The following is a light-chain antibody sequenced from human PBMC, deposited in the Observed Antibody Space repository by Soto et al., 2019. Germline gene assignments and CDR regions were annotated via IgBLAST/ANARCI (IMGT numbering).Light chain of an antibody. V-gene: IGLV2-11*01. CDR1: SSDVGGYNY. J-gene: IGLJ1*01. CDR2: NVG. Sequence: QSGLTQLRSVSGSPGLSVTISCTGTSSDVGGYNYVSWYQQYPGKAPKLIIYNVGTRRLGVAGRFSGSKSGNTASLTISGLQAEDEAQYYCCSYAGSYSFVFGSGTKVTVL. CDR3: CSYAGSYSFV.